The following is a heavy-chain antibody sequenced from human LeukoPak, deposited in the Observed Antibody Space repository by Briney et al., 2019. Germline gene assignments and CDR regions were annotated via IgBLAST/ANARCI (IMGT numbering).Heavy chain of an antibody. D-gene: IGHD3-3*01. V-gene: IGHV1-18*01. CDR1: GYTFTSYA. CDR3: SRGGRGDFWSGYRIGWYFDL. Sequence: GASVKVSCKASGYTFTSYAFRWVRQAPGQGLEWMGWISAYNGNTNYAQKFQGRVTMTTDTSTSTAYMELRSLRSDDTAVYYCSRGGRGDFWSGYRIGWYFDLWGRGTLVTVSS. CDR2: ISAYNGNT. J-gene: IGHJ2*01.